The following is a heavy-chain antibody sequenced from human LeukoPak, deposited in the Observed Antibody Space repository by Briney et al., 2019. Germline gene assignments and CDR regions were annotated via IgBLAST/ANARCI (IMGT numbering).Heavy chain of an antibody. CDR2: IYTSGST. CDR1: GGSISSGSYY. V-gene: IGHV4-61*02. Sequence: SQTLSLTCTVSGGSISSGSYYWSWIRQPAGKGLEWIGRIYTSGSTNYNPSLKSRVTISVDTSKNQFSRKLSPVTAADTAVYYCAREEMATDDAFDIWGQETMVTVSS. CDR3: AREEMATDDAFDI. J-gene: IGHJ3*02. D-gene: IGHD5-24*01.